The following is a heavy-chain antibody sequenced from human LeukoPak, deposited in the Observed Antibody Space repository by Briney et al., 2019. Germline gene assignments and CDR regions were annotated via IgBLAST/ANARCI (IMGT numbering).Heavy chain of an antibody. CDR1: GGSFSGYY. J-gene: IGHJ6*03. CDR3: ARARGRIAVAGGNSNRYYYYYYYMDV. Sequence: SETLSLICAVYGGSFSGYYWSWIRQPPGKGLEWIGEINHSGSTNYNPSLKSRVTISVDTSKNQFSLKLSSVTAADTAVYYCARARGRIAVAGGNSNRYYYYYYYMDVWGKGTTVTVSS. CDR2: INHSGST. V-gene: IGHV4-34*01. D-gene: IGHD6-19*01.